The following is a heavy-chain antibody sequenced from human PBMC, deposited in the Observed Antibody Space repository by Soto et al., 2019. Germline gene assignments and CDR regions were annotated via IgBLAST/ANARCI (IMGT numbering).Heavy chain of an antibody. J-gene: IGHJ3*02. V-gene: IGHV4-31*03. Sequence: QVQLQESGPGLVKPSQTLSLTCTVSGGSISSGGYYWSWIRQHPGKGLEWIGYIYYSGSTYYNPSLKSRVTISVDTSKNQFSLKLSSVTAADTAVYYCARDKLRDSSYRFYAFDIWGQGTTVTVSS. D-gene: IGHD6-19*01. CDR1: GGSISSGGYY. CDR2: IYYSGST. CDR3: ARDKLRDSSYRFYAFDI.